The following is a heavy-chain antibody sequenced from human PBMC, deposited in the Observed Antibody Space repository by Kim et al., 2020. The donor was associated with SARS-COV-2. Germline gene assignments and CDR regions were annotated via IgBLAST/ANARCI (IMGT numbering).Heavy chain of an antibody. D-gene: IGHD3-10*01. CDR1: GFTFSSYG. J-gene: IGHJ6*02. V-gene: IGHV3-30*18. CDR3: AKDRRSQYTSSMVPDYYYDYGIDV. CDR2: ISYDGSNK. Sequence: GGSLRLSCAASGFTFSSYGMHWVRQAPGKGLEWVAVISYDGSNKYYADSVKGRFTISRDNSKNTLYLQMNSLRAEDTAVYYCAKDRRSQYTSSMVPDYYYDYGIDVWGQGTTVTVYS.